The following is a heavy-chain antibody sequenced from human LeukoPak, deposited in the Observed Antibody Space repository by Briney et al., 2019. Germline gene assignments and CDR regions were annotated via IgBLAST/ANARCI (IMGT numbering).Heavy chain of an antibody. CDR3: AKEPTPYSSGWYFQH. J-gene: IGHJ1*01. CDR1: GFTFSNYG. CDR2: ISHDGSTT. Sequence: GGSLRLACATSGFTFSNYGIQWVRQGPGKGLELVAVISHDGSTTFYAGSVKGRFTISRDNSKNTLNLQMYSLTPEDTAVYYCAKEPTPYSSGWYFQHWGQGTLVTVSS. V-gene: IGHV3-30*18. D-gene: IGHD6-25*01.